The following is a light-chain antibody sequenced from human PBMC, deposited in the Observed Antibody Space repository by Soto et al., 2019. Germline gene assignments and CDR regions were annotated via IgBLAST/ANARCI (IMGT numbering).Light chain of an antibody. CDR1: SGHSSYI. V-gene: IGLV4-60*02. J-gene: IGLJ2*01. CDR2: LEGSGSY. CDR3: ETWDSNTRV. Sequence: QPVLTQSSSASASLGSSVKLTCTLSSGHSSYIIAWHQQQPGKAPRYLMKLEGSGSYNKGSGVPDRFSGSSSGADRYLTISNLPFEDEANYCCETWDSNTRVFGGGTKVTVL.